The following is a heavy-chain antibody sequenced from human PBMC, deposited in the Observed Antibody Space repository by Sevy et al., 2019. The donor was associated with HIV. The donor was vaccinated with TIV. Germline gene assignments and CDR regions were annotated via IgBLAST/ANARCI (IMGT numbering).Heavy chain of an antibody. Sequence: GGSLRLSCAASGFIFSDYAMSWVRQAPGKGLEWVSSISGGDDGTYYADSVKGRFTVSRDNSKNTLYLQMKPLRAEDTALYYCAKFGDYYDSGGYYWYFDFWGRGTLVTVSS. CDR2: ISGGDDGT. J-gene: IGHJ2*01. CDR3: AKFGDYYDSGGYYWYFDF. CDR1: GFIFSDYA. V-gene: IGHV3-23*01. D-gene: IGHD3-22*01.